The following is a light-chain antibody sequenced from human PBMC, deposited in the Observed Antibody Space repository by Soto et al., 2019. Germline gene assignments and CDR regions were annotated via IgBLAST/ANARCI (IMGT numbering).Light chain of an antibody. CDR1: QGISSA. J-gene: IGKJ5*01. CDR3: PQFNEYVT. V-gene: IGKV1D-13*01. CDR2: DGS. Sequence: AIQLTQSPSSLSASVGDRVTITCRASQGISSALAWYQQKPGKAPKLLSSDGSSLKNGVPSRFSGSGSGTDFTLTISSLQPEDFATYYCPQFNEYVTCGQGTRLEIK.